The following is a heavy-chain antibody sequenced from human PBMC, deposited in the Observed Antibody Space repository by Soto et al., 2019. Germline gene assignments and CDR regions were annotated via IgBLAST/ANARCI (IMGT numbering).Heavy chain of an antibody. CDR2: ISSSSSSI. Sequence: EVQLVESGGGLVQPGGSLRLSCAASGFTFSSYSMNWVRQAPGKGLEWVSYISSSSSSIYYVDSVKGRFTISRDNAKNSLYLEKNRLRAGDPAVYYCARETYYWSGSYRYWGQGTLVTVSS. J-gene: IGHJ4*02. D-gene: IGHD3-10*01. CDR3: ARETYYWSGSYRY. CDR1: GFTFSSYS. V-gene: IGHV3-48*01.